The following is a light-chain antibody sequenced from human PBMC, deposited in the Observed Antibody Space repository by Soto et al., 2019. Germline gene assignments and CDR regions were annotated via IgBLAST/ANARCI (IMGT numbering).Light chain of an antibody. V-gene: IGKV3-20*01. CDR2: GAS. CDR1: QSVSSSY. Sequence: IVLTQSPGTLSLSPGERATLSCRASQSVSSSYLAWYQQKPGQAPRLLIYGASRRATGIPDRLSGSGSGTDFTLTISRLEPEEFAGYYCQQYGSSPLTFGGGTKVEIK. CDR3: QQYGSSPLT. J-gene: IGKJ4*01.